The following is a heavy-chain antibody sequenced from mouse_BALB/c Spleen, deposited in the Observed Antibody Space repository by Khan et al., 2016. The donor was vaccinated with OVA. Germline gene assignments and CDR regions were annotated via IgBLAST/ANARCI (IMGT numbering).Heavy chain of an antibody. J-gene: IGHJ1*01. Sequence: QVQLQQSGPELVRPGTSVKISCKASGYTFTNYWLGWVKQRPGHGLDWIGDFYPGGGYTNYNEKFKGKATLTADTSSSSAYMQFISLTSEDSAVYFCASWATWYFDVWGAGTTVTVSS. D-gene: IGHD3-1*01. CDR3: ASWATWYFDV. CDR1: GYTFTNYW. CDR2: FYPGGGYT. V-gene: IGHV1-63*01.